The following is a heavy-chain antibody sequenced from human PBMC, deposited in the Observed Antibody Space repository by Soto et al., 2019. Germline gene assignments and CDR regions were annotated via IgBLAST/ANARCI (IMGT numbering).Heavy chain of an antibody. CDR1: CGSIISYY. D-gene: IGHD6-25*01. CDR3: ARKYSSGLNWFDP. V-gene: IGHV4-59*01. CDR2: IYYSGST. Sequence: PSETVSLTCTFSCGSIISYYWSWIRQPPGKGLEWIGYIYYSGSTNYNPSLKSRVTISVDTSKNQFSLKLSSVTAADTAVYYCARKYSSGLNWFDPWGQGTLVTVSS. J-gene: IGHJ5*02.